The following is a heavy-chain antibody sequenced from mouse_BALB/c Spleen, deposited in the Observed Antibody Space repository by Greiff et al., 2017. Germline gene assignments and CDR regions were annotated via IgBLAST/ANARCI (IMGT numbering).Heavy chain of an antibody. CDR2: ISSGGSYT. D-gene: IGHD2-4*01. J-gene: IGHJ2*01. Sequence: EVQVVESGGDLVKPGGSLKLSCAASGFTFSSYGMSWVRQTPDKRLEWVATISSGGSYTYYPDSVKGRFTISRDNAKNTLYLQMSSLKSEDTAMYYCARLDYDYDSDYWGQGTTLTVSS. CDR3: ARLDYDYDSDY. V-gene: IGHV5-6*01. CDR1: GFTFSSYG.